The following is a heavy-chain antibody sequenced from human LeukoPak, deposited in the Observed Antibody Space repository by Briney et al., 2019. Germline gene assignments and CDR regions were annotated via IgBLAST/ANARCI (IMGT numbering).Heavy chain of an antibody. CDR1: GFTFSNAW. D-gene: IGHD3-10*01. CDR3: TTFLLWFGRDWFDP. Sequence: GGSLRLSCAASGFTFSNAWMSWVRQAPGKGLEWVGRIKSKTDGGTTDYAAPVKGRFTISRDDSKNTLYLQMNSLKTEDTAVYYCTTFLLWFGRDWFDPWGQGTLVTVSS. J-gene: IGHJ5*02. V-gene: IGHV3-15*01. CDR2: IKSKTDGGTT.